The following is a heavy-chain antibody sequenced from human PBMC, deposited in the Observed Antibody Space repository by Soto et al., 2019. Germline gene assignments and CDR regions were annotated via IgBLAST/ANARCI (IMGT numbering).Heavy chain of an antibody. J-gene: IGHJ6*02. D-gene: IGHD2-21*02. V-gene: IGHV4-59*01. CDR2: ISYSGST. CDR1: GGSISSFY. CDR3: DTSSGLDV. Sequence: WATLSLTCHVSGGSISSFYWNWIRQSPGKGLEWIGYISYSGSTNYNPSLKSRVTILGDTSKNQFSLKLSSVTAADTAVYLGDTSSGLDVWGQGTTVTVSS.